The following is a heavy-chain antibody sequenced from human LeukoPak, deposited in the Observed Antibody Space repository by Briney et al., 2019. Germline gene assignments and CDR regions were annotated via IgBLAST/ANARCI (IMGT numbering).Heavy chain of an antibody. CDR2: ISSDGGGT. V-gene: IGHV3-64D*06. D-gene: IGHD6-13*01. J-gene: IGHJ4*02. CDR1: GFIFSPYA. Sequence: PGGSLRLSCSASGFIFSPYAMHWVRQAPGKGLEYVSAISSDGGGTYYADSVKGRFTISRDNSKNTLYLQMSSLRVEDTAVYYCVKYSDSSYRHWGQGTLVTVSS. CDR3: VKYSDSSYRH.